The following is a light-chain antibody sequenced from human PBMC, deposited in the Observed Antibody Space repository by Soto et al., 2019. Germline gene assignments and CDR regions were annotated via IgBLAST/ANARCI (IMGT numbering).Light chain of an antibody. CDR1: TSDIGGYDY. Sequence: QSALTQPPSASGSPGQSVAISCTGTTSDIGGYDYVSWYQQHPGKAPKLMIYEVKRPSGVPDRFSGSKSGNTASLTVSGLQAEDEADYYCSSHGGNSPYVFGTGTKLTVL. V-gene: IGLV2-8*01. J-gene: IGLJ1*01. CDR2: EV. CDR3: SSHGGNSPYV.